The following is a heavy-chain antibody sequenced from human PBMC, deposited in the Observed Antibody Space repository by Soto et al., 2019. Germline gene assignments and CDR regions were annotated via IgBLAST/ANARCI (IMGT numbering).Heavy chain of an antibody. J-gene: IGHJ5*02. V-gene: IGHV1-18*01. CDR1: GYTFTSYG. Sequence: ASVKVSCKASGYTFTSYGISWVRQAPGQGLEWMGWISAYNGNTNYAQKLQGRVTMTTDTSTSTAYMELRSLRSDDTAGYYCGSQNCPKGVCPVWSDPWGKGPRFTVSS. CDR2: ISAYNGNT. D-gene: IGHD2-8*01. CDR3: GSQNCPKGVCPVWSDP.